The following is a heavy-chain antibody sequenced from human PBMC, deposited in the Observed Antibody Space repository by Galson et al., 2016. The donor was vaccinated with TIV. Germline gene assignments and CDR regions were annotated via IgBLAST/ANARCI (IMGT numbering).Heavy chain of an antibody. V-gene: IGHV5-10-1*01. CDR1: GYSFTNSW. CDR3: ARSASAGSGWVDP. D-gene: IGHD3-10*01. CDR2: IDSRDSYT. J-gene: IGHJ5*02. Sequence: QSGAEVKKPGESLRISCKTSGYSFTNSWITWVRQMPGKGLEWMGRIDSRDSYTNYSPTFEGHATISTDKSISTAYLQWTSLKASDSAIYYCARSASAGSGWVDPSGQGTLVTVSS.